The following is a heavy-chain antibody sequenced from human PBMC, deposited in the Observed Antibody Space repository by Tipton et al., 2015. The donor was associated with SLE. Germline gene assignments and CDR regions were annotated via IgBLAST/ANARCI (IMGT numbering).Heavy chain of an antibody. J-gene: IGHJ4*02. Sequence: TLSLTCAVYGGSFSGYYWSWIRQPPGKGLEWIGEINHSGSTNYNPHLRSRVTISVDTSKNHFSLKLSSVTAADTAVYYCASLRTEYFYGSRADYWGQGTLVTVSP. CDR2: INHSGST. V-gene: IGHV4-34*01. CDR3: ASLRTEYFYGSRADY. CDR1: GGSFSGYY. D-gene: IGHD3-10*01.